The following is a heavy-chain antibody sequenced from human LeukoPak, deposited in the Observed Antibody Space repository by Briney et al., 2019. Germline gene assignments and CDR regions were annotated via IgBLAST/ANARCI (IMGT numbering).Heavy chain of an antibody. CDR1: GFTFSSYW. Sequence: GGSLRLSCAASGFTFSSYWMSWVRQAPGKGLEWVANIKQDGSEKYYVDSVKGRFTISRDNAKNSLYLQMNSLRVDDTAVYYCARDSRYYYGSGSYQPYWFDPWGQGTLVTVSS. CDR3: ARDSRYYYGSGSYQPYWFDP. V-gene: IGHV3-7*01. J-gene: IGHJ5*02. D-gene: IGHD3-10*01. CDR2: IKQDGSEK.